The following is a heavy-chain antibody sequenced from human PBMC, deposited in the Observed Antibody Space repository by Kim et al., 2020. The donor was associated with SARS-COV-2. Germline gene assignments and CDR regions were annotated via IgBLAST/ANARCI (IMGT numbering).Heavy chain of an antibody. CDR3: ARIRIYCSGVSCFPSNFDL. Sequence: SETLSLTCAVSGGSLSGYYWSWIRQPPGKGLEWIGQIDHSGSTHYNPSLKSRVTISVDTSKIQFSLKLTSVAAADTAMYYCARIRIYCSGVSCFPSNFDLWGQGTPGSLSP. CDR2: IDHSGST. D-gene: IGHD2-15*01. V-gene: IGHV4-34*01. CDR1: GGSLSGYY. J-gene: IGHJ4*02.